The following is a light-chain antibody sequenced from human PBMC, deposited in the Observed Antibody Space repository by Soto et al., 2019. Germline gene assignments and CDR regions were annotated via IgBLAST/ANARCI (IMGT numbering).Light chain of an antibody. Sequence: EIVLTQSPSTLSLSPGDRATLSCRASQSVSTSLNWYQQKHGQAPKLVVYEASKRPSGIPARFSGSGSGTDFTLIISSLEPEDFAVYYCQQRSSSRFTFGGGTKVEIK. V-gene: IGKV3-11*01. J-gene: IGKJ4*01. CDR3: QQRSSSRFT. CDR1: QSVSTS. CDR2: EAS.